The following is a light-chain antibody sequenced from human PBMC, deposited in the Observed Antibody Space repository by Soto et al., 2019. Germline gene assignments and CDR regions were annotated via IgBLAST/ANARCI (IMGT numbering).Light chain of an antibody. CDR2: LGS. J-gene: IGKJ3*01. CDR3: MQALQTPQVT. Sequence: IVMAQSPLSLPVTPGEPASISCRSSQSLLHSDGYNYLDWYLQKPGQSPQLLIYLGSSRASGVPDRFSGSGSGTDFTLKISRVEAEDVAIYYCMQALQTPQVTFGPGTKVDIK. CDR1: QSLLHSDGYNY. V-gene: IGKV2-28*01.